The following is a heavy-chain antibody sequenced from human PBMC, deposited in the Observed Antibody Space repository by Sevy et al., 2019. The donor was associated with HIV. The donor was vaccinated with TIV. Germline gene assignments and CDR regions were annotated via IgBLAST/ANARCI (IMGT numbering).Heavy chain of an antibody. CDR2: IRNKADGGKT. V-gene: IGHV3-15*05. Sequence: GGSLRLSCAGSGFTFSNAWMSWVRQAPGKGLEWVGRIRNKADGGKTDYAAPVKGRFVISRDDSKNTLYLQMNSLKTEDTAVYYCATDLWGSFLDYWGQGTLVTVSS. D-gene: IGHD3-16*01. CDR1: GFTFSNAW. J-gene: IGHJ4*02. CDR3: ATDLWGSFLDY.